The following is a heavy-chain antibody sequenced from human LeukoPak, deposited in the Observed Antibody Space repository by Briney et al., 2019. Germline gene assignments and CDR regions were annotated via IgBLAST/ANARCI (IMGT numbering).Heavy chain of an antibody. CDR2: IYYSGST. J-gene: IGHJ4*02. V-gene: IGHV4-61*01. Sequence: SETVSLTCTVSVGTVSSSRYDWSWMRQPPGKGLEWSGYIYYSGSTNYNPSLKSRVTISVDTSKNQFSLKLSSVTATDTAVYYCASTYSGSSWFDYWGQGTLVTVSS. D-gene: IGHD1-26*01. CDR1: VGTVSSSRYD. CDR3: ASTYSGSSWFDY.